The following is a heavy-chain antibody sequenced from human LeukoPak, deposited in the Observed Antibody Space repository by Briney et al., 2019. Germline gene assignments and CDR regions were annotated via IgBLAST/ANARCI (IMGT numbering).Heavy chain of an antibody. Sequence: GGSLRLSCAASGFTFSSYAMSWVRQAAGKGLEWVSGISGSGGSTYYADSVKGRFTISRDNSKNTLYLQMNSLRAEDTAVYYCAKADTYYYDSSGYPDYWGQGTLVTVSS. J-gene: IGHJ4*02. V-gene: IGHV3-23*01. CDR1: GFTFSSYA. CDR2: ISGSGGST. D-gene: IGHD3-22*01. CDR3: AKADTYYYDSSGYPDY.